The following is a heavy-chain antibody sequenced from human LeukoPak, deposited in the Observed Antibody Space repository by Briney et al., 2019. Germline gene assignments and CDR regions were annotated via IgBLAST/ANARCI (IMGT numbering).Heavy chain of an antibody. J-gene: IGHJ4*02. CDR2: ISSSSSYI. CDR3: ARDQASSSWNFDY. D-gene: IGHD6-13*01. CDR1: GFTFSSYS. Sequence: GGPLGLSCAASGFTFSSYSMTWSRQPPGKGLKWVSSISSSSSYIYYADSVKGRFTISRDNAKNSLYLQMNSLRAEDTAVYYCARDQASSSWNFDYWGQGTLVTVSS. V-gene: IGHV3-21*01.